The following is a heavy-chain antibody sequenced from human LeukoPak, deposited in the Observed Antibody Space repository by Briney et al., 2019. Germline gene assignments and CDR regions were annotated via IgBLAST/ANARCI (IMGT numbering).Heavy chain of an antibody. D-gene: IGHD1-14*01. Sequence: GGSLRLSCAASGFTFSSYWMHWVRQAPGKGLESVSAISGSGGSTYYADSVKGRFTISRDNSKNTLYLQMNSLRAEDTAVYYCAKDLAVALLTFFDYWGQGTLVTVSS. CDR3: AKDLAVALLTFFDY. J-gene: IGHJ4*02. CDR1: GFTFSSYW. V-gene: IGHV3-23*01. CDR2: ISGSGGST.